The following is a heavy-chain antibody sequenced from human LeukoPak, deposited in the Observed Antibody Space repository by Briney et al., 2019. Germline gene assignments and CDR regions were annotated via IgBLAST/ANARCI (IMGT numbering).Heavy chain of an antibody. V-gene: IGHV3-23*01. J-gene: IGHJ6*03. CDR1: GSTFTFYA. CDR2: ISGSGGST. CDR3: AKWDGDLYYYYYMDV. Sequence: PGGSLRLSCAASGSTFTFYAMSWVRQAPGKGLEWVSVISGSGGSTYYADSVKGRFTISRDNSKNTLYLQMDSLRAEDTAVYYCAKWDGDLYYYYYMDVWGKGTTVPSP. D-gene: IGHD4-17*01.